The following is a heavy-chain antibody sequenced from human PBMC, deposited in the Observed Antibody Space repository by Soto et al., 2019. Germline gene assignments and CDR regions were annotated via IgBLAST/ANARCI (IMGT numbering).Heavy chain of an antibody. D-gene: IGHD2-2*01. CDR3: ARELDGTSQIDN. V-gene: IGHV3-23*01. CDR2: ISGGGDNT. Sequence: EVQLLESGGGLVQPGGSLRLSCAASGFSFRSYAMNWVRQAPGKGLEWVSAISGGGDNTYYADSVKGRFTISRDNAKSSLYLQMNSLRAEDTAMYYCARELDGTSQIDNWGQGTLVTVSS. CDR1: GFSFRSYA. J-gene: IGHJ4*02.